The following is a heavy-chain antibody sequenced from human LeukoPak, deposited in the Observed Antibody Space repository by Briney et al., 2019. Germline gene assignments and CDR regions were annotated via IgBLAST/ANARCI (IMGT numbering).Heavy chain of an antibody. CDR2: FDPEDGET. D-gene: IGHD5-24*01. V-gene: IGHV1-24*01. CDR1: GYTLTELS. J-gene: IGHJ4*02. CDR3: ATFDGYPYYFDY. Sequence: GASVKVSCKVSGYTLTELSMHWVRQAPGIGLGWMGGFDPEDGETIYAQKFQGRVTMTEDTSTDTAYMELSSLRSEDTAVYYCATFDGYPYYFDYWGQGTLVTVSS.